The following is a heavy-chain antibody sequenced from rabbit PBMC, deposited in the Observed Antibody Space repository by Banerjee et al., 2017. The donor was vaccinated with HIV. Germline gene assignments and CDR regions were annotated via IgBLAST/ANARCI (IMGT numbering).Heavy chain of an antibody. D-gene: IGHD1-1*01. Sequence: QSLEESGGDLVKPGASLTLTCTASGFSFSSSYWICWVRQAPGKGPEWIGCIYNGDGSTYYASWAKGRFTISKASSTTVTLEMTSLTAADTATYFCARGTYRNGAGGYEYFNLWGPGTLVTVS. CDR2: IYNGDGST. CDR3: ARGTYRNGAGGYEYFNL. CDR1: GFSFSSSYW. V-gene: IGHV1S40*01. J-gene: IGHJ4*01.